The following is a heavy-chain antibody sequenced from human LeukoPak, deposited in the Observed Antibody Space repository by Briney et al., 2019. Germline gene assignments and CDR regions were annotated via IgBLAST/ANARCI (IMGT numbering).Heavy chain of an antibody. V-gene: IGHV3-7*01. J-gene: IGHJ6*03. CDR3: AREILEKSYYYYYMDV. D-gene: IGHD1-1*01. Sequence: GGSLRLSCAASGFTFSSYWMSWVRQAPGKGLEWVANIKQDGSEKCYVDSVKGRFTISRDNAKNSLYLQMNSLRAEDTAVYYCAREILEKSYYYYYMDVWGKGTTVTVSS. CDR2: IKQDGSEK. CDR1: GFTFSSYW.